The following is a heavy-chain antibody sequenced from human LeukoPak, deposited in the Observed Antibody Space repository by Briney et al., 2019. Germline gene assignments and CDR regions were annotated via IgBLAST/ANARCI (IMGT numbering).Heavy chain of an antibody. J-gene: IGHJ4*02. Sequence: SETLSLTCTVSGVSISPYYWSWIRQPPGKGLEWIGYIYYSGSTNYNPSLRSRVTISVDASKNQFSLKLSSVTAADTAVYYCARLYYYDSSGYPDYWGQGTLVTVSS. D-gene: IGHD3-22*01. V-gene: IGHV4-59*12. CDR2: IYYSGST. CDR1: GVSISPYY. CDR3: ARLYYYDSSGYPDY.